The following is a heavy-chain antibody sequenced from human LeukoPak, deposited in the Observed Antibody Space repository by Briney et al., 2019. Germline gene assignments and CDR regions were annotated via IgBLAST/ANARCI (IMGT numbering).Heavy chain of an antibody. Sequence: GGSLRLSCAASGFTFSSYSMSWVRQAPGKGLEWVSYISSSSTIYYADSVKGRFTISRDNAKNSLYLQMNSLRDEDTAVYYCARIWDPYYYDSSGYPLGYWGQGTLVTVSS. V-gene: IGHV3-48*02. J-gene: IGHJ4*02. D-gene: IGHD3-22*01. CDR3: ARIWDPYYYDSSGYPLGY. CDR1: GFTFSSYS. CDR2: ISSSSTI.